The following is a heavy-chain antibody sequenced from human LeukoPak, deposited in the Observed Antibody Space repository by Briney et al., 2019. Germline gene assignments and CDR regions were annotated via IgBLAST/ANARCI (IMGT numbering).Heavy chain of an antibody. D-gene: IGHD6-13*01. CDR3: ARASSWPYYFDY. V-gene: IGHV1-69*04. J-gene: IGHJ4*02. CDR2: IIPILGIA. Sequence: SVKVSCKASGGTFSSYAISWVRQAPGQGLERMGRIIPILGIANYAQKFQGRVTITADKSTSTAYMELSSLRSEDTAVYYCARASSWPYYFDYWGQGTLVTVSS. CDR1: GGTFSSYA.